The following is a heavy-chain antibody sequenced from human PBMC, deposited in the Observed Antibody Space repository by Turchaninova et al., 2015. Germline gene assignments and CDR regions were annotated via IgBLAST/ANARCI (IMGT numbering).Heavy chain of an antibody. J-gene: IGHJ5*02. D-gene: IGHD3-3*01. V-gene: IGHV1-2*06. CDR2: INPHDGGT. CDR3: ARRNYDFSNNFFDP. Sequence: QVQLVQSGAAVRKTGASVKVSCKTSGDTFTGYHIPWVRQAPGQGLEWRGRINPHDGGTDFAQKFQGRVTMTTDTSISTAFMDLRRLTSDDTAIYYCARRNYDFSNNFFDPWGQGTLVTASS. CDR1: GDTFTGYH.